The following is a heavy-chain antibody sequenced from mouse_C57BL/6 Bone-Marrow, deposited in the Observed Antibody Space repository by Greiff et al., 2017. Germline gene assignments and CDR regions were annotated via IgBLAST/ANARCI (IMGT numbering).Heavy chain of an antibody. J-gene: IGHJ4*01. CDR3: ARQGNWVYAMDY. D-gene: IGHD4-1*01. CDR2: ISNGGGST. CDR1: GFTFSDYY. Sequence: EVKLQESGGGLVQPGGSLKLSCAASGFTFSDYYMYWVRQTPEKRLEWVAYISNGGGSTYYPDTVKGRFTISRDTAKNTLYLQMSRLKSEDTAMYYCARQGNWVYAMDYWGQGTSVTVSS. V-gene: IGHV5-12*01.